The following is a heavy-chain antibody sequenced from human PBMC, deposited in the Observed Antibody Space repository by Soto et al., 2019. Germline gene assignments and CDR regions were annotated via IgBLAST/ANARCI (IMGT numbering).Heavy chain of an antibody. J-gene: IGHJ4*02. D-gene: IGHD4-17*01. V-gene: IGHV1-18*01. CDR2: ISAYNGNT. CDR3: ARAGTYGDSQY. CDR1: GYTFTSYA. Sequence: ASVKVSCKASGYTFTSYAMHWVRQAPGQGLEWMGWISAYNGNTNYAQKLQGRVTMTTDTSTSTAYMELRSLRSDDTAVYYCARAGTYGDSQYWGQGTLVTVSS.